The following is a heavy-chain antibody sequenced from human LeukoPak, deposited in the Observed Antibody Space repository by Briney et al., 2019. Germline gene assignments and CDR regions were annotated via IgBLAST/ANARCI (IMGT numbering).Heavy chain of an antibody. CDR3: ARGAVRGGTNFDY. Sequence: SQTLSLTCAISGDSVSGSPAVWNWIRQSPSGGLEWLGRAYYGSKWYIDYAISVKGRITITPDTSKNQFSLQLNSVTPEDTAVYYCARGAVRGGTNFDYWGQGTLVTVSS. CDR1: GDSVSGSPAV. D-gene: IGHD3-10*01. CDR2: AYYGSKWYI. V-gene: IGHV6-1*01. J-gene: IGHJ4*02.